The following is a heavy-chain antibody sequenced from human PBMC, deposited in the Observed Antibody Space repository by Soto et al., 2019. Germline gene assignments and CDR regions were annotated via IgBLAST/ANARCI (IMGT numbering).Heavy chain of an antibody. J-gene: IGHJ4*02. CDR1: VGSISGSY. CDR2: VYYTGST. D-gene: IGHD6-19*01. Sequence: SETLSLTGSVSVGSISGSYWSWIRQSPGKGLEWLGYVYYTGSTNYSPSLRSRVSISVDTSKNEFSRRLSSVTAADTAVYFCARSVAVPGAHIDYWGQGTQVTVSS. CDR3: ARSVAVPGAHIDY. V-gene: IGHV4-59*01.